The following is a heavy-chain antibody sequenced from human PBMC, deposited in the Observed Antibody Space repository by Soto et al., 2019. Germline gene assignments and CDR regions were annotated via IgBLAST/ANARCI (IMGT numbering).Heavy chain of an antibody. Sequence: VSGPTLVNPTQTLTLTCTLSGISLSTSGVGLGWIRQTPGKALEWLALVYWNDVKHYSPSLESRLTITKDTSKNQAILTITSMDPVDTATYYCARGMATLPVFAFDSWGHGIVVTVS. CDR1: GISLSTSGVG. V-gene: IGHV2-5*01. CDR3: ARGMATLPVFAFDS. CDR2: VYWNDVK. J-gene: IGHJ3*01. D-gene: IGHD3-10*01.